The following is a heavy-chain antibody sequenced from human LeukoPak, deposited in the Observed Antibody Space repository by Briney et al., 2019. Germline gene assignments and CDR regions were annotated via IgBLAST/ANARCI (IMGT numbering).Heavy chain of an antibody. Sequence: GGSLRLSCAASGFTFSSYTMSWVRQAPGKGLEWVSSISGSGAGTYYADPVKGRFTISRDNSKNTLYLQMNSLRAEDTAVYYCAKGSGNSGFDYWGQGILVTVSS. V-gene: IGHV3-23*01. J-gene: IGHJ4*02. CDR1: GFTFSSYT. D-gene: IGHD1-26*01. CDR2: ISGSGAGT. CDR3: AKGSGNSGFDY.